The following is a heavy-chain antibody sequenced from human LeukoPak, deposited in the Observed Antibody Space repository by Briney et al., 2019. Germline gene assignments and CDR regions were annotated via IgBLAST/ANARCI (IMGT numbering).Heavy chain of an antibody. CDR3: SRGSGWLSVY. CDR2: ISGGTA. V-gene: IGHV3-49*03. J-gene: IGHJ4*02. D-gene: IGHD6-19*01. Sequence: GGTLRLSCTASGFTFGDYLMSWFRQAPGKGLEWIGFISGGTAEYAASVKGRFTISRDDSTSIAYLQMNSLTTEDTAVYYCSRGSGWLSVYWGQGTLVTVSS. CDR1: GFTFGDYL.